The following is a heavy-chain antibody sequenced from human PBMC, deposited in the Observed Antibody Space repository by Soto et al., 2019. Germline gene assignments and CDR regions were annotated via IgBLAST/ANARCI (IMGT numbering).Heavy chain of an antibody. CDR2: ISAYNGNT. Sequence: GASVKVSCKASGYTFTSYGISWVRQAPGQGLEWMGWISAYNGNTNYAQKLQGRVTMTTDTSTSTAYMEPRSLRSDDTAVYYCARGPWDDFWSGAGRFDYWGQGTLVTVSS. J-gene: IGHJ4*02. CDR3: ARGPWDDFWSGAGRFDY. V-gene: IGHV1-18*01. CDR1: GYTFTSYG. D-gene: IGHD3-3*01.